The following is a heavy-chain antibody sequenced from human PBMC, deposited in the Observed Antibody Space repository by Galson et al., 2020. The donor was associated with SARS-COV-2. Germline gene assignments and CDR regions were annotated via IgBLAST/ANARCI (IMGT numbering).Heavy chain of an antibody. V-gene: IGHV3-64D*08. CDR2: TSSNGGST. CDR3: VKGWVATEGMDG. CDR1: GFTFSSYA. D-gene: IGHD5-12*01. J-gene: IGHJ6*02. Sequence: TGGSLSLSCSASGFTFSSYAMHWVRQAPGKGLEYVSATSSNGGSTYYADSVKGRFTISRDNSKNTLYLQMSSLRAEDTAVYYCVKGWVATEGMDGWGQGTTVTVSS.